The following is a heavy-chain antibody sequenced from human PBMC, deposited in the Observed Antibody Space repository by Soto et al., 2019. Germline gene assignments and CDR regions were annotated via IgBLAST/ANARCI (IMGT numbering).Heavy chain of an antibody. CDR2: IKQDGSEK. Sequence: PGGSLRLSCVDSGFTFSSYWMSWVRQAPGKGLEWVANIKQDGSEKYYVDSVKGRFTISRDNAKKSVYLQMNSLRAEDTAIYYCATGVIHAAPDYYGMDVWGPGPTVTVSS. V-gene: IGHV3-7*01. J-gene: IGHJ6*02. CDR1: GFTFSSYW. D-gene: IGHD2-2*01. CDR3: ATGVIHAAPDYYGMDV.